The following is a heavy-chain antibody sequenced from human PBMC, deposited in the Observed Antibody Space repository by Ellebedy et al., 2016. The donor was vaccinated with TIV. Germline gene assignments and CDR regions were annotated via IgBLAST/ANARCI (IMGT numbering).Heavy chain of an antibody. CDR1: GFNFYTYG. CDR2: ISRTGSPT. D-gene: IGHD3-3*01. Sequence: GESLKISCAVSGFNFYTYGMSWVRQAPGKGLEWVSAISRTGSPTYYADSVKGRFTISIDNFKDTLYLQMNSLRAEDTALYYCARLEKTALGTFEIWGQGAMVTVSS. CDR3: ARLEKTALGTFEI. J-gene: IGHJ3*02. V-gene: IGHV3-23*01.